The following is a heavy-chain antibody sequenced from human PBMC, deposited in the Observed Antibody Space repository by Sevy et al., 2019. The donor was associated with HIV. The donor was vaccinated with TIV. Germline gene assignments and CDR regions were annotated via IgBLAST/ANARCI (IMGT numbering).Heavy chain of an antibody. D-gene: IGHD3-3*01. CDR2: ISYDGSNK. CDR3: AKADGGFDP. CDR1: GFTFSSYG. V-gene: IGHV3-30*18. Sequence: GGSLRLSCAASGFTFSSYGMHWVRQAPGKGLEWVAVISYDGSNKYYADSVKGRFTISRDNSKNTLYLQMNSLRAEDTAVYYCAKADGGFDPWGQGTLVTVSS. J-gene: IGHJ5*02.